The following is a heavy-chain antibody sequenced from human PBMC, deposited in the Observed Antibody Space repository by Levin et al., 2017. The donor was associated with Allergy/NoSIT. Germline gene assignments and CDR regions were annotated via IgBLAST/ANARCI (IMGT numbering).Heavy chain of an antibody. Sequence: GGSLRLFCAVSGFTFSSYSISWVRQAPGKGLEWVSYISRTSGTIYYTDSVKGRFTISRDNAENSLYLQMNSLRAEDTAVYYCARIPESFDWLFVFDYWGQGTLVTVSS. D-gene: IGHD3-9*01. CDR3: ARIPESFDWLFVFDY. CDR1: GFTFSSYS. CDR2: ISRTSGTI. J-gene: IGHJ4*02. V-gene: IGHV3-48*01.